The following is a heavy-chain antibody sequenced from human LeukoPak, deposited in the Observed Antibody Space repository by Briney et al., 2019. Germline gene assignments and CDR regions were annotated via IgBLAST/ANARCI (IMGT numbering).Heavy chain of an antibody. D-gene: IGHD3-16*01. J-gene: IGHJ6*02. CDR3: ARHLRGGATTGMDV. Sequence: SETLSLTCTVSDGSISSYYWSWIRQPPGKGLEWIGYIYHSGSTNYNPSLKSRVTISVDTSKNQFSLKLSSVTAADTAVYYCARHLRGGATTGMDVWGQGTTVTVSS. CDR1: DGSISSYY. V-gene: IGHV4-59*08. CDR2: IYHSGST.